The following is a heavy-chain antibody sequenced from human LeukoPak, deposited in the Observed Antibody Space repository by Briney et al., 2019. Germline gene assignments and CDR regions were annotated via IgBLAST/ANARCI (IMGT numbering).Heavy chain of an antibody. Sequence: GGSLRLSCAASGFTFSSYSMNWVRQAPGKGLEWVSSISSSSSYICYADSVKGRFTISRDNAKNSLYLQMNSLRAEDTAVYYCARDYGYCSSTSCYGDAFDIWGQGTMVTVSS. CDR1: GFTFSSYS. CDR2: ISSSSSYI. CDR3: ARDYGYCSSTSCYGDAFDI. V-gene: IGHV3-21*01. J-gene: IGHJ3*02. D-gene: IGHD2-2*01.